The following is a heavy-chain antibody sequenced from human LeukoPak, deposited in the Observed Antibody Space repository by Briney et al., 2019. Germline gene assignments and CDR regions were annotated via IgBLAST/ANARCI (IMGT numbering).Heavy chain of an antibody. CDR1: GYSFTSYW. D-gene: IGHD3-10*01. Sequence: GESLKISCKGSGYSFTSYWIGWVRQMPGKGLEWMGIIYPGDSDTRYSPSFQGQVTISADKSISTAYLQWSSLKASDTAMYYCARQARSGPYYYYYYMDVWGKETTVTISS. CDR2: IYPGDSDT. CDR3: ARQARSGPYYYYYYMDV. J-gene: IGHJ6*03. V-gene: IGHV5-51*01.